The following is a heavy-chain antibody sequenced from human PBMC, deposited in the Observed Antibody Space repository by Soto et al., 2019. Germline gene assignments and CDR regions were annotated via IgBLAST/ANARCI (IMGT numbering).Heavy chain of an antibody. CDR2: INGGNGHT. Sequence: ASVKVSCKASGYTFATYALHWVRQAPGQGLEWMGWINGGNGHTRYSQKFEDRVTISRGTPASTAYMELSGLRSEDTAVYYCARGKGMEENYYYYGMDVWGQGTMVTVSS. CDR1: GYTFATYA. V-gene: IGHV1-3*01. CDR3: ARGKGMEENYYYYGMDV. D-gene: IGHD1-1*01. J-gene: IGHJ6*02.